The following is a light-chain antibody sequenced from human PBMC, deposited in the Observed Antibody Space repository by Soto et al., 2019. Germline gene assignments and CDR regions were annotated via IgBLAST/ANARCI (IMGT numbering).Light chain of an antibody. CDR2: KAS. CDR1: ESISGW. CDR3: QQYNSYPRT. J-gene: IGKJ1*01. V-gene: IGKV1-5*03. Sequence: DIQMTQSPSTLSASVGDRVTITCRASESISGWLAWYQQKPGKAPKLVMFKASTLESGVPSRFSGRGSGTENTLSISSRQTDDFAIYYGQQYNSYPRTFGQGTKVEIK.